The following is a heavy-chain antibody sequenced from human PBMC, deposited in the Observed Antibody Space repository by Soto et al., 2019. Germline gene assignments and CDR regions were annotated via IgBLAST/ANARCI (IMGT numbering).Heavy chain of an antibody. J-gene: IGHJ6*02. CDR3: AADLHDFWSGPTQYYYYGMDV. CDR1: GFTFTSSA. Sequence: ASVKVSCKASGFTFTSSAVQWVRQARGQRLEWIGWIVVGSGNTNYAQKFQERVTITRDMSTSTAYMELSSLRSEDTAVYYCAADLHDFWSGPTQYYYYGMDVWGQGTTVTVSS. CDR2: IVVGSGNT. D-gene: IGHD3-3*01. V-gene: IGHV1-58*01.